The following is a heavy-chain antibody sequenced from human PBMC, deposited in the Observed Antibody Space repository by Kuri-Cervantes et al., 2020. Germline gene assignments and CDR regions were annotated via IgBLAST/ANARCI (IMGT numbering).Heavy chain of an antibody. J-gene: IGHJ4*02. Sequence: GESLKISCAASGFTFSNNYMSWVRQAPGRGLEWVSGFSGGDKTYYGDSVKGRFTISKDNSKNTMYLQMDSLRIEDTAVYYCTRKRGYSSGYDFWGQGTLVTVSS. D-gene: IGHD5-18*01. CDR3: TRKRGYSSGYDF. CDR2: FSGGDKT. V-gene: IGHV3-66*02. CDR1: GFTFSNNY.